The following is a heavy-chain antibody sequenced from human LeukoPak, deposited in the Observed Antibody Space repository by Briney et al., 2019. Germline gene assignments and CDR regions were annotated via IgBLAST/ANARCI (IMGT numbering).Heavy chain of an antibody. Sequence: VASVKVSCKAFGYTFTSYYMHWVRQAPGQGLEWMGIINPSGGGTSYSQKFQGRVTMTTDTSTSTLYMELSSLRSEDTAVYYCASGAAAGTFSIGYWGQGTLLTVSS. CDR3: ASGAAAGTFSIGY. CDR1: GYTFTSYY. V-gene: IGHV1-46*01. CDR2: INPSGGGT. D-gene: IGHD6-13*01. J-gene: IGHJ4*02.